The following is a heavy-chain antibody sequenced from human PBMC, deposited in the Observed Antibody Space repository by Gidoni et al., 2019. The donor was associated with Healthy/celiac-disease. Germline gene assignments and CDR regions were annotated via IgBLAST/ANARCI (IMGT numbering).Heavy chain of an antibody. D-gene: IGHD6-19*01. CDR1: GGSISRGGYY. Sequence: QVQLQESGPGLVQPSQTLSLTCTVSGGSISRGGYYWSWIRQHPGKGLEWIGYIYYSGSTYYNPSLKSRVTISVDTSKNQFSLKLSSVTAADTAVYYCARGSGWYFPNWFDPWGQGTLVTVSS. J-gene: IGHJ5*02. CDR2: IYYSGST. V-gene: IGHV4-31*03. CDR3: ARGSGWYFPNWFDP.